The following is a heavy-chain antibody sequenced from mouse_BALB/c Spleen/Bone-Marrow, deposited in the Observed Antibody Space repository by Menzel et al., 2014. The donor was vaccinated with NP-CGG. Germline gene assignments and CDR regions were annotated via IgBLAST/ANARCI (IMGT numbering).Heavy chain of an antibody. D-gene: IGHD2-1*01. CDR1: GYAFSNYF. Sequence: SGAELVRPGASVKVSCKASGYAFSNYFIEWVKKRPGQGLEWIGVINPGSNGANYSEKFKGKATLTADKSSSTAYMQLSSLTSDDSAVYFCTRSWGKDAMDYWGQGTSVTVSS. CDR3: TRSWGKDAMDY. CDR2: INPGSNGA. V-gene: IGHV1-54*01. J-gene: IGHJ4*01.